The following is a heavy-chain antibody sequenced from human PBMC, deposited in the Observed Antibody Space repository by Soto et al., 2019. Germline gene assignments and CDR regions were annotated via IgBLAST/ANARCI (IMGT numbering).Heavy chain of an antibody. CDR1: GGSISSGGYS. CDR2: IYHSGST. Sequence: QLQLQESGSGLVKPSQTLSLTCAVSGGSISSGGYSWSWIRQPPGKGLEWIGYIYHSGSTYYNPSLKSRVTISVDSSKNQFSLKLSSVTAADTAVYYCASHRASYGDYPSGFDYWGQGTLVTVSS. J-gene: IGHJ4*02. V-gene: IGHV4-30-2*01. D-gene: IGHD4-17*01. CDR3: ASHRASYGDYPSGFDY.